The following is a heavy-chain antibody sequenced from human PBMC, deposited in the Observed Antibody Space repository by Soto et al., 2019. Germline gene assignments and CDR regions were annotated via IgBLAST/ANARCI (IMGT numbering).Heavy chain of an antibody. CDR3: ASVVAGNGRSWGYFEL. Sequence: EVQLVESGGGLVQPGGSLRLSCAASGFTFSSYWMSWVRQAPGKGLEWVANIKQDGSEKYYVDSVKGRFTISRDNAKNSLYLQMNSLRAEDTAVYYCASVVAGNGRSWGYFELWGRGTLVTVSS. V-gene: IGHV3-7*01. J-gene: IGHJ2*01. CDR1: GFTFSSYW. CDR2: IKQDGSEK. D-gene: IGHD6-19*01.